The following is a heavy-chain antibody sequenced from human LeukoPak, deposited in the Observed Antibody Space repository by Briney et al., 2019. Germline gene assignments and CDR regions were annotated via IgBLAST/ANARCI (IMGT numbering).Heavy chain of an antibody. Sequence: GGSLRLSCAASGFTFSSYAMSWVRQAPGKGLEWVGFIRSKGYGGTTEYAVSVKGRYTISRDDSKSIAYLQMNSLKTEDTAVYYCTRSPYYYDSSGYPRYYFDYWGQGTLVTVSS. CDR2: IRSKGYGGTT. D-gene: IGHD3-22*01. V-gene: IGHV3-49*04. CDR1: GFTFSSYA. J-gene: IGHJ4*02. CDR3: TRSPYYYDSSGYPRYYFDY.